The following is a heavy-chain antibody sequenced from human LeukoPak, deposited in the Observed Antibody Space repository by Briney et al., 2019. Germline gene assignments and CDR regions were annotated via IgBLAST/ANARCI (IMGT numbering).Heavy chain of an antibody. CDR3: ATDLFHTAMVRDY. J-gene: IGHJ4*02. CDR2: FDPEDGET. Sequence: AASVKVSCKVSGYTLTGLSMHWVRQAPGKGLEWMGGFDPEDGETIYAQKFQGRVTMTEDTSTDTAYMELSSLRSEDTAVYYCATDLFHTAMVRDYWGQGTLVTVSS. D-gene: IGHD5-18*01. CDR1: GYTLTGLS. V-gene: IGHV1-24*01.